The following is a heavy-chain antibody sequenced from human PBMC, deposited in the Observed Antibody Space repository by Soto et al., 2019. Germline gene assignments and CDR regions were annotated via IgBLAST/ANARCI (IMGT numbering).Heavy chain of an antibody. Sequence: ASVKVSCKASGYTFTNSGITWVRQAPGQGLEWMGWISGYNGDTNYAQKFQGRVTMTTDTSTSTAYMELRSLRSDDTAVYYCARKGTARLFDYWGQGTLVTVSS. CDR1: GYTFTNSG. CDR3: ARKGTARLFDY. D-gene: IGHD6-6*01. J-gene: IGHJ4*02. CDR2: ISGYNGDT. V-gene: IGHV1-18*01.